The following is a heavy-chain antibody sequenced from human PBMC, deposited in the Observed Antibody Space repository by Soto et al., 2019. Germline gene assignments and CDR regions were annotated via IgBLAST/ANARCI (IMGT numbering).Heavy chain of an antibody. Sequence: SETLSLTCTVSGGSISSGGYSWSWIRQPPGKGLEWIGYIYHSGSTYYNPSLKSRVTISVDRSKNQFSLKLSSVTAADTAVYYCASVRFLEWLLAGYFDYWGQGTLVTVSS. J-gene: IGHJ4*02. D-gene: IGHD3-3*01. CDR2: IYHSGST. V-gene: IGHV4-30-2*01. CDR3: ASVRFLEWLLAGYFDY. CDR1: GGSISSGGYS.